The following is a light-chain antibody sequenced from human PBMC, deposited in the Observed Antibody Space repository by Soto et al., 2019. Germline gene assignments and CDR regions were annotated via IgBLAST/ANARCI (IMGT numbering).Light chain of an antibody. V-gene: IGKV1-39*01. Sequence: DDKMTQSPSSLSASVGDRVTITCRANQSVSDSLNWYQQKPGKVPKLLIYAASSLRSGVPSRISGSGSGTDFTLTISSLQPEDFATYYCHQSYSTPQTFGQGTKVDIK. CDR1: QSVSDS. CDR3: HQSYSTPQT. CDR2: AAS. J-gene: IGKJ1*01.